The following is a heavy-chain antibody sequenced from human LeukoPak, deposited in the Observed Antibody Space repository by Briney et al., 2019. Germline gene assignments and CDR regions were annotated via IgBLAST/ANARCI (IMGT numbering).Heavy chain of an antibody. D-gene: IGHD2-2*01. V-gene: IGHV4-38-2*02. J-gene: IGHJ5*02. CDR2: IYHSGST. CDR3: ARVIVVVKKNWFDP. Sequence: SETLSLTCTVSGYSISSGYYWGWIRQPPGKGLEWIGSIYHSGSTYYNPSLKSRVTISVDTSKNQFSLKLSSATAADTAVYYCARVIVVVKKNWFDPWGQGTLVTVSS. CDR1: GYSISSGYY.